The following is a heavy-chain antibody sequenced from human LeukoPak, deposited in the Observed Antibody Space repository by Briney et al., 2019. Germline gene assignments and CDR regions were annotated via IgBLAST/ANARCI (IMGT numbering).Heavy chain of an antibody. Sequence: GGSLRLSCAASGFTFSSYWMSWVRQAPGKGLEWVANIKQDGSEKYYVDSVKGRFTISRDNAKNSLYLQMNSLRAEDTAVYYCAREWYYGSGSLDAFDIWGQGTMVTVSS. CDR3: AREWYYGSGSLDAFDI. V-gene: IGHV3-7*03. CDR1: GFTFSSYW. D-gene: IGHD3-10*01. CDR2: IKQDGSEK. J-gene: IGHJ3*02.